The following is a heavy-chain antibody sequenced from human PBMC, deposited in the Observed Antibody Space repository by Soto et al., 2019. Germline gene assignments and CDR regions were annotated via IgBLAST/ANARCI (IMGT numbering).Heavy chain of an antibody. V-gene: IGHV3-30*18. CDR1: GFTFSSYG. Sequence: LRLSCAASGFTFSSYGMHWVRQAPGKGLEWVAVISYDGSNKYYADSVKGRFTISRDNSKNTLYLQMNSLRAEDTAVYYCAKSIAAASLGMDVWGQGTTVTVSS. CDR3: AKSIAAASLGMDV. CDR2: ISYDGSNK. J-gene: IGHJ6*02. D-gene: IGHD6-13*01.